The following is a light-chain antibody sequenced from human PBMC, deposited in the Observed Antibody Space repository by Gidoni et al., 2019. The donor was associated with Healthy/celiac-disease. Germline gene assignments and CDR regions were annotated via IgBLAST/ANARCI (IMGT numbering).Light chain of an antibody. CDR3: QQSYSTPLFT. V-gene: IGKV1-39*01. J-gene: IGKJ3*01. CDR1: QSISSY. CDR2: AAS. Sequence: DIQMTQSPSSLSASVGDRVTITCRASQSISSYLNWYQQKPGKAPKLLIYAASSLQSGVPSRCSSSGSGTDFTLTISSLQPEDYATYYCQQSYSTPLFTFXPXTKVDIK.